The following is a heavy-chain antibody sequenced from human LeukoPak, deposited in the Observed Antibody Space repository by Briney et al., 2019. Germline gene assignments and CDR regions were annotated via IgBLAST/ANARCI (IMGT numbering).Heavy chain of an antibody. CDR1: GGSISSSSYY. Sequence: SETLSLTCTVSGGSISSSSYYWGWIRQPPGKGLEWIGSIYYSGSTYYNPSLKSRVTISVDTSKNQFSLKLSSVTAADTAVYYCARGGAYCGGDCYSKLRYFQHWGQGTLVTVSS. D-gene: IGHD2-21*02. J-gene: IGHJ1*01. CDR2: IYYSGST. V-gene: IGHV4-39*07. CDR3: ARGGAYCGGDCYSKLRYFQH.